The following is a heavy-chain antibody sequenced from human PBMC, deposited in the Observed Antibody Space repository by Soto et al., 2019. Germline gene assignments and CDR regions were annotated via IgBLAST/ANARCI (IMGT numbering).Heavy chain of an antibody. V-gene: IGHV1-2*02. CDR1: GYTFTGYY. D-gene: IGHD1-26*01. CDR3: ARDGFGLRVGATHGGGADWYFDL. J-gene: IGHJ2*01. Sequence: ASVKVSCKASGYTFTGYYMHWVRQAPGQGLEWMGWINPNSGGTNYAQKFQGRVTMTRDTSISTAYMELSRLRSDDTAVYYCARDGFGLRVGATHGGGADWYFDLWGRGTLVTVSS. CDR2: INPNSGGT.